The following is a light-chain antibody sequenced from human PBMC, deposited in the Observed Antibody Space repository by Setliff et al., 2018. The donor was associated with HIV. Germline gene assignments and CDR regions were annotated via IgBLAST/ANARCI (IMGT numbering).Light chain of an antibody. CDR1: SSDVGGYNY. J-gene: IGLJ1*01. Sequence: ALTQPASVSGSPGQSITISCTGTSSDVGGYNYVSWYQHHPGKAPKLIIYEVTNRPSGISNRFSGSKSGNTASLTISGLQAEDEADYYCSSYSIRNTLLFGTGTKVTVL. CDR2: EVT. V-gene: IGLV2-14*01. CDR3: SSYSIRNTLL.